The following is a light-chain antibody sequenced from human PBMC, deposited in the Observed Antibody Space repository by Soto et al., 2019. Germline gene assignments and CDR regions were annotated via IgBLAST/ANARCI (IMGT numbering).Light chain of an antibody. J-gene: IGLJ3*02. CDR3: QSYDRSLVGLV. V-gene: IGLV2-14*01. CDR1: SSDVGNYNY. Sequence: QSALTQPASVSGSPGQSITISCTGTSSDVGNYNYVSWYQQHPGKAPKLMIYEVSNRPSGVSDRFSGSKSGNTASLTISGLQAEDEADYYCQSYDRSLVGLVFGAGTKLTVL. CDR2: EVS.